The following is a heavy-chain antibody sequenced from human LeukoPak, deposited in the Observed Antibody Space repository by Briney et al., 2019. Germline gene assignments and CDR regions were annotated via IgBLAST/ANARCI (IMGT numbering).Heavy chain of an antibody. J-gene: IGHJ5*02. Sequence: GGSLRLSCAASGFTFSSYAMHWVRQAPGKGLEWVAVISYDGSNKYYADSVKGRFTISRDNSKNTLYLQMNSLRAEDTAVYYCARDPLRLGELSPVPQFDPWGQGTLVTVSS. CDR1: GFTFSSYA. D-gene: IGHD3-16*02. CDR3: ARDPLRLGELSPVPQFDP. CDR2: ISYDGSNK. V-gene: IGHV3-30*04.